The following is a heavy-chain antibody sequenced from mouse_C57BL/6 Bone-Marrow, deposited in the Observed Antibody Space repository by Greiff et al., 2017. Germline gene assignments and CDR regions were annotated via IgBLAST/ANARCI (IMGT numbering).Heavy chain of an antibody. CDR1: GFTFSSYA. J-gene: IGHJ3*01. Sequence: EVKVVESGEGLVKPGGSLKLSCAASGFTFSSYAMSWVRQTPEKRLAWVAYLSSGGDYIYYADTVKGRFTISRDNARNTLYLQMSSLKSEDTAMYYCTRAHYGNYVGFAYWGQGTLVTVSA. D-gene: IGHD2-1*01. CDR2: LSSGGDYI. CDR3: TRAHYGNYVGFAY. V-gene: IGHV5-9-1*02.